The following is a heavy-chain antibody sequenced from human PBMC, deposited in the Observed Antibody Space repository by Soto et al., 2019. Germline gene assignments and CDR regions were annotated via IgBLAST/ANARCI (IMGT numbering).Heavy chain of an antibody. CDR2: INHSGST. CDR3: ARGGRRITIFGVVIMWRFDP. CDR1: GGSFSGYY. V-gene: IGHV4-34*01. D-gene: IGHD3-3*01. Sequence: QVQLQQWGAGLLKPSETLSLTCAVYGGSFSGYYWSWIRQPPGKGLEWIGEINHSGSTNYNPSLKSRVNISVDTSKNQFSLKLSSVTAADTAVYYCARGGRRITIFGVVIMWRFDPWGQGTLVTVSS. J-gene: IGHJ5*02.